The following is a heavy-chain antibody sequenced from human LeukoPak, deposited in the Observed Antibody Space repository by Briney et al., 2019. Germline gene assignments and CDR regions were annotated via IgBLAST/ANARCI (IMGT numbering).Heavy chain of an antibody. V-gene: IGHV4-4*07. CDR2: IYTSGST. CDR1: GGSTSSYY. D-gene: IGHD3-22*01. J-gene: IGHJ4*02. Sequence: SETLSLTCTVSGGSTSSYYWSWIRQPAGKGLEWIGRIYTSGSTNYNPSLKSRFTMSVDTSKNQFSLKLSSVTAADTAVYYCARSYDSSGYPLYLAYWGQGTLVTVSS. CDR3: ARSYDSSGYPLYLAY.